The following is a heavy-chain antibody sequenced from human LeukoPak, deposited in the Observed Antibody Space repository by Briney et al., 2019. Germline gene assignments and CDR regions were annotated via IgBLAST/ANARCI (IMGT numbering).Heavy chain of an antibody. CDR3: ARVVVPYSGSSEDYYMDV. CDR1: GFTCSNYG. D-gene: IGHD1-26*01. Sequence: GGSLRLSCAASGFTCSNYGMHWVRQAPGKGLEWVAVISFDGSNKYYADSVKGRFTISRDNSKNTLYLQMNSLRAEDTAVYYCARVVVPYSGSSEDYYMDVWGKGTTVTVSS. CDR2: ISFDGSNK. J-gene: IGHJ6*03. V-gene: IGHV3-30*03.